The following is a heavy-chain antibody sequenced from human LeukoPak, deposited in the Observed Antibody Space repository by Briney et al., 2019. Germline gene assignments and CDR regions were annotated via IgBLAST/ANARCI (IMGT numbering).Heavy chain of an antibody. J-gene: IGHJ2*01. CDR2: IYTSGST. CDR1: GGSISSYY. Sequence: PSETLSLTCTVSGGSISSYYWSWIRQPAGKGLEWIGRIYTSGSTNYNPSLKSRVTMSLDASKNQFSLKLSSVTAADTAVYYCARDPGTFDCYFDLWGRGTLVTVSS. D-gene: IGHD1-7*01. V-gene: IGHV4-4*07. CDR3: ARDPGTFDCYFDL.